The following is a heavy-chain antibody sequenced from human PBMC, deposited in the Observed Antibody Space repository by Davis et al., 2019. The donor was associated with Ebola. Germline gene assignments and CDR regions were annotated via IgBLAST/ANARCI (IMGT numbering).Heavy chain of an antibody. CDR2: IGPTATTT. CDR1: GFTFSSFA. V-gene: IGHV3-23*01. CDR3: AKGTVRGVRGWFDP. Sequence: GESLKISCAASGFTFSSFAMTWVRQTPEKGLEWVSGIGPTATTTHYADSVKGRFTISRDNSKNTLYLQMNSLRAEDTAVYYCAKGTVRGVRGWFDPWGQGTLVTVSS. J-gene: IGHJ5*02. D-gene: IGHD3-10*01.